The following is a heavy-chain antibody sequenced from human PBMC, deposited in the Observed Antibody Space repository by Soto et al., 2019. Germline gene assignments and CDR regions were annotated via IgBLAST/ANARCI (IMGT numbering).Heavy chain of an antibody. CDR2: ISGSGGST. Sequence: EVQLLESGGGLVQPGGSLRLSCAASGFTFSSYAMSWVRQAPGKGLEWVSAISGSGGSTYYADSVKGRFTISRDNSKNTLYVQMNSLRAEDTAVYYCAKFTWSGYYLSPLFDYWGQGTLVTVSS. D-gene: IGHD3-3*01. V-gene: IGHV3-23*01. CDR3: AKFTWSGYYLSPLFDY. CDR1: GFTFSSYA. J-gene: IGHJ4*02.